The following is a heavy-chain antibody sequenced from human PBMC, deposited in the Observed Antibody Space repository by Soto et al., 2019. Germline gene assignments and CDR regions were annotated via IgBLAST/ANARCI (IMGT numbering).Heavy chain of an antibody. Sequence: QVQLVQSGAEVKKPGSSVKVSCKASGGTFSSYAISWVRQAPGQGLEWMGGIIPIFGTANYAQKFQGRVTITADESTSTAYMELSSLRSEDTAVYYCARKWSSGSYYGVGNGYYFDYWGQGTLVTVSS. CDR1: GGTFSSYA. CDR2: IIPIFGTA. CDR3: ARKWSSGSYYGVGNGYYFDY. D-gene: IGHD1-26*01. V-gene: IGHV1-69*01. J-gene: IGHJ4*02.